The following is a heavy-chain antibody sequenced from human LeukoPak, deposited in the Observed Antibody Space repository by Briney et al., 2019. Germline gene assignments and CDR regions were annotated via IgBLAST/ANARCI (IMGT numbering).Heavy chain of an antibody. V-gene: IGHV3-48*03. CDR3: ARGYTYFDY. D-gene: IGHD5-18*01. Sequence: GGSLRLSCAASGFTFSSYEMNWVRQAPGKGLEWVSYISSSGSTIYYADSVKGRFTISRDNAENSLFLQMNSLRAEDTAVYYCARGYTYFDYWGQGTLVTVSS. CDR2: ISSSGSTI. CDR1: GFTFSSYE. J-gene: IGHJ4*02.